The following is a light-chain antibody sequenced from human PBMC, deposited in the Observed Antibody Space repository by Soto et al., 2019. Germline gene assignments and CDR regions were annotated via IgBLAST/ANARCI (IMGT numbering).Light chain of an antibody. Sequence: EIVMTQSPATLSVSPGERATPSAGAVRVLSSALAWYQQKPGQAPRLLIYGASTRATGIPARFSGSGSGTEFTLTISSLQSEDFAVYYCQQYNNGPTYTFGQGTKLEIK. CDR1: RVLSSA. CDR3: QQYNNGPTYT. J-gene: IGKJ2*01. CDR2: GAS. V-gene: IGKV3-15*01.